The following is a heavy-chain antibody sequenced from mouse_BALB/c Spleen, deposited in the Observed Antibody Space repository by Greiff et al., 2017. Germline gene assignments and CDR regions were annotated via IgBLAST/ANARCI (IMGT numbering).Heavy chain of an antibody. V-gene: IGHV2-9*02. CDR1: GFSLTSYG. J-gene: IGHJ4*01. CDR3: ARDRYYGYDVGYAMDY. Sequence: VQLQESGPGLVAPSQSLSITCTVSGFSLTSYGVHWVRQPPGKGLEWLGVIWAGGSTNYNSALMSRLSISKDNSKSQVFLKMNSLQTDDTAMYYCARDRYYGYDVGYAMDYWGQGTSVTVSS. D-gene: IGHD2-2*01. CDR2: IWAGGST.